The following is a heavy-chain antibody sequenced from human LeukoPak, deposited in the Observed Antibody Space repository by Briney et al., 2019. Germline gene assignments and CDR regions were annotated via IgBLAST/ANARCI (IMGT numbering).Heavy chain of an antibody. J-gene: IGHJ6*03. V-gene: IGHV3-11*04. D-gene: IGHD3-22*01. Sequence: GGSLRLXCAASGFTFSDYYMSWIRQAPGKGLEWVSYISSSGSTRYYADSVKGRFTISRDNAKNSLYLQMNSLRAEDTAVYYCARVKYYYDSSGYPGAYYYYMDVWGKGTTVTVSS. CDR2: ISSSGSTR. CDR1: GFTFSDYY. CDR3: ARVKYYYDSSGYPGAYYYYMDV.